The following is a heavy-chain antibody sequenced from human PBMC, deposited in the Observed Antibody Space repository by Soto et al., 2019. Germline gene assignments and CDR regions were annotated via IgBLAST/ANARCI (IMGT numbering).Heavy chain of an antibody. J-gene: IGHJ1*01. CDR1: GFTFSSYG. CDR3: ARDHTYNSGSYYPEYFQH. CDR2: IWYDGSNK. D-gene: IGHD1-26*01. Sequence: HPGGSLRLSCAASGFTFSSYGMHWGRQAQGKGLEWVAVIWYDGSNKYYADSGKGRFTMSRDNSTNTLYLQMNSLRAEDTAVYYSARDHTYNSGSYYPEYFQHWGQGTLVTVSS. V-gene: IGHV3-33*01.